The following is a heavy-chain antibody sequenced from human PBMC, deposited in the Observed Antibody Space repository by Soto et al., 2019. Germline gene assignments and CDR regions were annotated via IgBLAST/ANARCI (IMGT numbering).Heavy chain of an antibody. D-gene: IGHD6-13*01. CDR1: GFTFSDYY. V-gene: IGHV3-11*01. Sequence: LRLSFAASGFTFSDYYMTWIRQAPGSGLEWVSYISSSSGTISYANSVKGRFTISRDNAQNSLYLQMTSLRAEDTAVYYCARGTYRSKTDFDYWGQGTLVTVSS. CDR2: ISSSSGTI. CDR3: ARGTYRSKTDFDY. J-gene: IGHJ4*02.